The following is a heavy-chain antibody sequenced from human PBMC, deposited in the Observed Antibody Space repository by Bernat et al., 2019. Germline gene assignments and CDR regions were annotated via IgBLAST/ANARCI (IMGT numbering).Heavy chain of an antibody. V-gene: IGHV3-30*18. Sequence: QVQLVESGGGLVKPGGSLRLSCAASGFTFSSYGMHWVRQAPGKGLEWVAVISYDGSNKYYADSVKGRFTISRDNSKNTLYLQMNSLRAEDTAVYYCAKRHSSGWYYFDYWGQGTLVTVSS. CDR2: ISYDGSNK. CDR3: AKRHSSGWYYFDY. D-gene: IGHD6-19*01. J-gene: IGHJ4*02. CDR1: GFTFSSYG.